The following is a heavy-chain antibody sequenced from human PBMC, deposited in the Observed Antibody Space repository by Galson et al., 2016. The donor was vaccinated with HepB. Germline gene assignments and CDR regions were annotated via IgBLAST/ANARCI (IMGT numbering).Heavy chain of an antibody. V-gene: IGHV3-15*07. CDR2: IKSKTDGGTT. Sequence: SLRLSCAASGFIFSDFGIHWVRQAPGKGLEWVGRIKSKTDGGTTDYAAPVKGKFTISRDDSKNTLYLQMNSLKTEDTAVYYCTTASRRYSGSYGVVYWGQGTLVTVSS. J-gene: IGHJ4*02. CDR1: GFIFSDFG. CDR3: TTASRRYSGSYGVVY. D-gene: IGHD1-26*01.